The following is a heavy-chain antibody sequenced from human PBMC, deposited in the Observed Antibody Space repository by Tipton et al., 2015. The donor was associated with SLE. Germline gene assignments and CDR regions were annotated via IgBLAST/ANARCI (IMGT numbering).Heavy chain of an antibody. Sequence: TLSLTCTVSGCSISSGGYYWSWIRPHPGKGLEWIGYIYYSGSTYYNPSLKSRVTISVDTSKNQFSLKLSSVTAADTAVYYCARLLWFGEGDYWGQGTLVTVSS. J-gene: IGHJ4*02. D-gene: IGHD3-10*01. CDR1: GCSISSGGYY. CDR3: ARLLWFGEGDY. CDR2: IYYSGST. V-gene: IGHV4-31*03.